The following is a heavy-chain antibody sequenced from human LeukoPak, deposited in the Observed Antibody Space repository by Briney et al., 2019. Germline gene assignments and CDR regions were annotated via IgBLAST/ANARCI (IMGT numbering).Heavy chain of an antibody. J-gene: IGHJ4*02. V-gene: IGHV3-48*03. D-gene: IGHD6-19*01. CDR2: IGSSGTTI. CDR3: ALLAVASDFDY. CDR1: GFPFSIYE. Sequence: GGSLRLSCAVSGFPFSIYETNWVRQAPGKGLEWVSNIGSSGTTIYYADPVKGRFSISRDNAKSSLYLQMNSLRVEDTAVYYCALLAVASDFDYWGQGALVTVSS.